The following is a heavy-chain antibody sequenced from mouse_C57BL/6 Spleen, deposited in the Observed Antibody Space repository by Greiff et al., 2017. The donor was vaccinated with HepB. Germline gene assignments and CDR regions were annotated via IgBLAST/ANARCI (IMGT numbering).Heavy chain of an antibody. V-gene: IGHV1-80*01. J-gene: IGHJ3*01. CDR1: GYAFSSYW. CDR3: ARGGKLGSSGYHAWFAY. D-gene: IGHD3-2*02. CDR2: IYPGDGDT. Sequence: VQLQQSGAELVKPGASVKISCKASGYAFSSYWMNWVKQRPGKGLEWIGQIYPGDGDTNYNGKFKGKATLTADKSSSTAYMQLSSLTSEDSAVYFCARGGKLGSSGYHAWFAYWGQGTLVTVSA.